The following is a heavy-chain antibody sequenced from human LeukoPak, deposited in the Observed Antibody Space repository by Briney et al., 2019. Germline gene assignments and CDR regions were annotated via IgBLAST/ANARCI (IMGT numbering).Heavy chain of an antibody. Sequence: SETLPLTCTVPGGSISSGDYYWSWIRQPPGKGLEWIGYIYYSGSTYYNPSLKSRLTISVDTSKNQFSLKLSSVTAADTAVYYCAREVRGVSFFDYWGQGTLVTVSS. CDR1: GGSISSGDYY. D-gene: IGHD3-10*01. CDR2: IYYSGST. V-gene: IGHV4-30-4*01. CDR3: AREVRGVSFFDY. J-gene: IGHJ4*02.